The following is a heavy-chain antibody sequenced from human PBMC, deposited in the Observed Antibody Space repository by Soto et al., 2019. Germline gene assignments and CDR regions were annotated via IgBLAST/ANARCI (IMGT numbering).Heavy chain of an antibody. Sequence: GGSLRLSCAASGFTFSSYGMHWVRQTPGKGLEWVSRINTNGSSTNYADSVKGRFTISRDNSKNTLYLQMNSLRPEDTAVYYCAKFYGGKSAHTYTIDPWGQGTLVTVSS. CDR3: AKFYGGKSAHTYTIDP. CDR2: INTNGSST. V-gene: IGHV3-74*01. J-gene: IGHJ5*02. D-gene: IGHD2-15*01. CDR1: GFTFSSYG.